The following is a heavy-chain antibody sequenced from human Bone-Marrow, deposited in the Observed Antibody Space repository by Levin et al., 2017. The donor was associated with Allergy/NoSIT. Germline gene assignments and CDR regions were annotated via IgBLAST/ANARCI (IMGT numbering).Heavy chain of an antibody. V-gene: IGHV3-30-3*01. J-gene: IGHJ5*02. D-gene: IGHD3-10*01. CDR2: ISYDGSNK. CDR1: GFTFSSYA. CDR3: ARAGTLGYYGSGSRNWFDP. Sequence: GESLKISCAASGFTFSSYAMHWVRQAPGKGLEWVAVISYDGSNKYYADSVKGRFTISRDNSKNTLYLQMNSLRAEDTAVYYCARAGTLGYYGSGSRNWFDPWGQGTLVTVSS.